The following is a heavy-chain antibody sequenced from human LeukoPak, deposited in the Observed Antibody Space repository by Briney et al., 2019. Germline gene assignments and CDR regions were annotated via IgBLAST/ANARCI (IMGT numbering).Heavy chain of an antibody. CDR3: AKESPKYYFDY. V-gene: IGHV3-30*18. J-gene: IGHJ4*02. Sequence: GGSLRLSCAASGFTFSSYWMSWLRQAPGKGLEWVAVISYDGSNKYYADSVKGRFTISRDNSKNTLYLQMNSLRAEDTAVYYCAKESPKYYFDYWGQGTLVTVSS. CDR1: GFTFSSYW. CDR2: ISYDGSNK.